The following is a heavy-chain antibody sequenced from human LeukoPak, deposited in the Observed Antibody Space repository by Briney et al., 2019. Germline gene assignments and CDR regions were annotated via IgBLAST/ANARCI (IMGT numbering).Heavy chain of an antibody. CDR2: IYRGDSDT. CDR3: ARQARRTGTTWAFDY. Sequence: GESPKTSRKGSGYSLTSYWIGWVRQIPGKGLEWMGIIYRGDSDTRYSPSFQGQVTISADKSISTAYLQWSSLKASDTAMYYCARQARRTGTTWAFDYWGQGTLVTVSS. J-gene: IGHJ4*02. D-gene: IGHD1-7*01. V-gene: IGHV5-51*01. CDR1: GYSLTSYW.